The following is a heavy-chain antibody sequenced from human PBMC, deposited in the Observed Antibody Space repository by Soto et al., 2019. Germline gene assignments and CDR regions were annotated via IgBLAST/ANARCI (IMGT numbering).Heavy chain of an antibody. J-gene: IGHJ4*02. CDR3: ARRALHGGFDY. V-gene: IGHV4-39*01. Sequence: PSETLSLTCTASGGSISSSSYYWGWIRQPPGKGLEWIGSLYYSGSTYYNPSLKSRVTISVDTSKNQFSLKLSSATAADTAVYYGARRALHGGFDYWVQETLVTVSS. D-gene: IGHD4-17*01. CDR2: LYYSGST. CDR1: GGSISSSSYY.